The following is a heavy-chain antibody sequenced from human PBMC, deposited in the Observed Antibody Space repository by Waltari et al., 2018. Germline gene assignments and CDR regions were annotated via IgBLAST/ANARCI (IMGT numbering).Heavy chain of an antibody. CDR2: IKQDGSEK. CDR1: GFPFSSYW. J-gene: IGHJ4*02. Sequence: EVQLVESGGGLVQPGGSLRLSCPASGFPFSSYWMSWVRQAPGKGLEWVANIKQDGSEKYYVDSVKGRFTISRDNAKNSLYLQMNSLRAEDTAVYYCARGQSSSTNFDYWGQGTLVTVSS. CDR3: ARGQSSSTNFDY. V-gene: IGHV3-7*01. D-gene: IGHD6-6*01.